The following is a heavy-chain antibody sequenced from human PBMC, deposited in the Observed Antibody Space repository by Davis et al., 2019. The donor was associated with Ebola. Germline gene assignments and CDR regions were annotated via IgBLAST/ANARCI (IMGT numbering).Heavy chain of an antibody. V-gene: IGHV4-34*01. CDR2: INHSGST. CDR1: GGSFSGYY. Sequence: SETLSLTCAVYGGSFSGYYWSWIRQPPGKGLEWIGEINHSGSTNYNPSLKSRVTISVDTSKNQFSLKLSSVTAADTAVYYCARDEYSSSSWAFYYYGMDVWGQGTTVTVSS. J-gene: IGHJ6*02. CDR3: ARDEYSSSSWAFYYYGMDV. D-gene: IGHD6-6*01.